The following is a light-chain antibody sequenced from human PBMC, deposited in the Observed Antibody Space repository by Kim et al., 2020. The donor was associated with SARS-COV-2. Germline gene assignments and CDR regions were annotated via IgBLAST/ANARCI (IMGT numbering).Light chain of an antibody. Sequence: QPASNSCRSNQSLVHRDRNTYFGLLQPRPGQPPRLLIYKVSNRFSGVPDRFSGSGAGTDFTLKISRVEAEDVGVYYCLQATQFPYTFAQGTKLEIK. CDR1: QSLVHRDRNTY. CDR3: LQATQFPYT. J-gene: IGKJ2*01. V-gene: IGKV2-24*01. CDR2: KVS.